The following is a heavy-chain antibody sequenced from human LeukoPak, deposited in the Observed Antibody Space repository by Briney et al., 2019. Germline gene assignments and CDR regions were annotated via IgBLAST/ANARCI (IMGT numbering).Heavy chain of an antibody. J-gene: IGHJ6*02. Sequence: GGSLRLSCAASGFTFSSYWMSWVRQAPGKGLEWVANIKQDGSEKYYVDSVKGRFTISRDNAKNSLSLQMNSLRADDTAVYYCARVDGRYYYYYAMDVWGQGTTVTVSS. CDR3: ARVDGRYYYYYAMDV. V-gene: IGHV3-7*01. D-gene: IGHD6-19*01. CDR2: IKQDGSEK. CDR1: GFTFSSYW.